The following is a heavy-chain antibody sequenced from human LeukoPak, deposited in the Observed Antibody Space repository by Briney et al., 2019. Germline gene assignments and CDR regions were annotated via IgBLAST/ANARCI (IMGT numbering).Heavy chain of an antibody. V-gene: IGHV3-30*18. CDR2: ISHDGQFK. J-gene: IGHJ6*02. CDR1: GFSFSSYG. CDR3: AKGPIPIQYYYGMDV. Sequence: GGSLRLSCAASGFSFSSYGLPWVRQAPGKGLEWVAVISHDGQFKYYADSVRGRFTVSRDNSNNTLYLQMTGLRPEDTAVYYCAKGPIPIQYYYGMDVWGQGTTVAVSS.